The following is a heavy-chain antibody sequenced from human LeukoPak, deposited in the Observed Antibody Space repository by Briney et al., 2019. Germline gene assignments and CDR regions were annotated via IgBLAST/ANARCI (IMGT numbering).Heavy chain of an antibody. CDR3: ARRSGYPYYFDY. D-gene: IGHD5-12*01. V-gene: IGHV4-61*01. Sequence: PSQTLSLTCTVSGGSISSGSYYWSWIRQPPGKGLEWIGYIYFSVNTNYNPPLKSRVTISVDTSKNQFSLKLSSVTAADTAVYYCARRSGYPYYFDYWGQGTLVTVSS. CDR2: IYFSVNT. J-gene: IGHJ4*02. CDR1: GGSISSGSYY.